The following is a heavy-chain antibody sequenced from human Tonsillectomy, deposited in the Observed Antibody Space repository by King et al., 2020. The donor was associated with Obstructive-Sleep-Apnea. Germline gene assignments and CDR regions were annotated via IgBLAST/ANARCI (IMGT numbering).Heavy chain of an antibody. CDR1: GGTFSSYA. J-gene: IGHJ6*02. Sequence: QLVQSGAEVKKPGSSVKVSCKASGGTFSSYAISWVRQAPGQGLEWMGGIIPIFGTANYAQKFQGRVTITADESTSTAYMELSSLRSEDTAVYYCARDIVVVVAATRTYNYYGMDVWGQGTTVTVSS. CDR2: IIPIFGTA. D-gene: IGHD2-15*01. CDR3: ARDIVVVVAATRTYNYYGMDV. V-gene: IGHV1-69*01.